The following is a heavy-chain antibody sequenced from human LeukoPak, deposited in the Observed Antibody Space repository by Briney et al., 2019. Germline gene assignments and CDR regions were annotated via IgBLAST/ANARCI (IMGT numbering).Heavy chain of an antibody. Sequence: ASVKVFCKASGYTFTTYYINWVRQAPGQGLEWMGIINPTGGSTSNAQKVQGRVTMTRDTSTSTVYMELSSLRSEDTAVYYCARDLLGYSSTLDYWGQGTLVTVSS. CDR3: ARDLLGYSSTLDY. J-gene: IGHJ4*02. V-gene: IGHV1-46*01. CDR2: INPTGGST. CDR1: GYTFTTYY. D-gene: IGHD6-13*01.